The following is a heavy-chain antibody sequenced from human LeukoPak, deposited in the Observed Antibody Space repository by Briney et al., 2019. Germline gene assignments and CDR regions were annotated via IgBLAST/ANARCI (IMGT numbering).Heavy chain of an antibody. CDR1: GYTFTSYG. CDR2: ISAYNGNT. CDR3: ARADYDFWSGYHNFDY. J-gene: IGHJ4*02. Sequence: ASVKVSCKASGYTFTSYGISWVRQAPGQGLEWMGWISAYNGNTNYAQKLQGRVTMTTDTSTSTAYMELRSLRSDDTAVYYCARADYDFWSGYHNFDYWDQGTLVTVSS. V-gene: IGHV1-18*01. D-gene: IGHD3-3*01.